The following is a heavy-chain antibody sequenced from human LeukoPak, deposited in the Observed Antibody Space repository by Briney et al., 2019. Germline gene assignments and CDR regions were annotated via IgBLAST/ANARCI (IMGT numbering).Heavy chain of an antibody. Sequence: GVSVKVSCKASGYTFTSYGISWVRQAPGQGLELMGWISAYNGNTNYAQKLQGRVTMTTDTSTSTAYMELRSLRSDDTAAYYCARDAAYCSSTSCYTPSDYWGQGTLVTVSS. CDR1: GYTFTSYG. CDR2: ISAYNGNT. V-gene: IGHV1-18*01. J-gene: IGHJ4*02. CDR3: ARDAAYCSSTSCYTPSDY. D-gene: IGHD2-2*02.